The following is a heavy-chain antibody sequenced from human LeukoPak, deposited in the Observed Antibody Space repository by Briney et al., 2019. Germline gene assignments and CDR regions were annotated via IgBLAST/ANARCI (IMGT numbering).Heavy chain of an antibody. Sequence: GRSLRLSCAASGFTFSSYPMHWVRQAPAKGLEWVAAISYDGSNKYYADSVKGRFTISRDNSKNTLYLQMNSLRAEDTAVYYCARDRLREYSYGFSSFDYWGQGTLVTVSS. D-gene: IGHD5-18*01. CDR1: GFTFSSYP. V-gene: IGHV3-30-3*01. CDR2: ISYDGSNK. CDR3: ARDRLREYSYGFSSFDY. J-gene: IGHJ4*02.